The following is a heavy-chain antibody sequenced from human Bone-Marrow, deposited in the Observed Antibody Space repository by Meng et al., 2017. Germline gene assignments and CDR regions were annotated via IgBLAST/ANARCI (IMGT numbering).Heavy chain of an antibody. Sequence: GQLREAGPGLVKPSQTLSLTCTVSGGSISSGGYYWSWIRQHPGKGLEWIGYIYYSGSTYYNPSLKNRVTISVDTSKNQFSLKLSSVTAADTAVYYCARDTSYSSSWFDYWGQGTLVTVSS. J-gene: IGHJ4*02. D-gene: IGHD6-13*01. V-gene: IGHV4-31*03. CDR1: GGSISSGGYY. CDR3: ARDTSYSSSWFDY. CDR2: IYYSGST.